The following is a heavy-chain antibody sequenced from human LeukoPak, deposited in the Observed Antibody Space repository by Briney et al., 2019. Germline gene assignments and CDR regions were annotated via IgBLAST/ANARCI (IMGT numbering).Heavy chain of an antibody. CDR2: ISAYNGNT. V-gene: IGHV1-18*01. D-gene: IGHD6-19*01. CDR3: ARDSSGWPTYFQH. Sequence: ASVKVSCKASGYTFTSYGISWVRQAPGQGLEWMGRISAYNGNTNYAQKVQGRVTMTTDTSTSTAYMELTSLRSDDTAVYYCARDSSGWPTYFQHWGQGTLVTVSS. CDR1: GYTFTSYG. J-gene: IGHJ1*01.